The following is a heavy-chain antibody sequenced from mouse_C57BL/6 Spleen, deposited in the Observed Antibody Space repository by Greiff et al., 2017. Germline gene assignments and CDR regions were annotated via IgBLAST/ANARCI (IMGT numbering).Heavy chain of an antibody. CDR3: AREGITTVVAPFDY. CDR2: ISSGSSTI. D-gene: IGHD1-1*01. J-gene: IGHJ2*01. CDR1: GFTFSDYG. V-gene: IGHV5-17*01. Sequence: VQLKESGGGLVKPGGSLKLSCAASGFTFSDYGMHWVRQAPEKGLEWVAYISSGSSTIYYADTVKGRFTISRDNAKNTLFLQMTSLRSEDTAMYYCAREGITTVVAPFDYWGQGTTLTVSS.